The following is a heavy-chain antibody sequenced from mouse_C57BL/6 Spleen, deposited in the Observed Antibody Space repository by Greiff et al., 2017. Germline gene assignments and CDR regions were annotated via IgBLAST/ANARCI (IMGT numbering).Heavy chain of an antibody. CDR1: GYAFSSSW. J-gene: IGHJ1*03. CDR3: ARHGLYWYFDV. D-gene: IGHD1-1*01. V-gene: IGHV1-82*01. CDR2: IYPGDGDT. Sequence: QVQLQQSGPELVKPGASVKISCKASGYAFSSSWMNWVKQRPGKGLEWIGRIYPGDGDTNYNGKFKGKATLTADKSSSTAYMQLSSLTSEDSAVYFCARHGLYWYFDVWGTGTTVTVSS.